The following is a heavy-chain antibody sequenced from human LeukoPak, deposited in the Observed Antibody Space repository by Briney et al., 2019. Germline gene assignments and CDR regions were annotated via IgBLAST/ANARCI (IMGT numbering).Heavy chain of an antibody. CDR3: ARSSPYSSSWYGGGFDY. CDR2: INPSGGST. D-gene: IGHD6-13*01. Sequence: ASVKVSCRASGYTFTSYYMHWVRQAPGQGLGWMGIINPSGGSTSYAQKFQGRVTMTRDTSTSTVYMELSSLRSEDTAVYYCARSSPYSSSWYGGGFDYWGQGTLVTVSS. CDR1: GYTFTSYY. J-gene: IGHJ4*02. V-gene: IGHV1-46*01.